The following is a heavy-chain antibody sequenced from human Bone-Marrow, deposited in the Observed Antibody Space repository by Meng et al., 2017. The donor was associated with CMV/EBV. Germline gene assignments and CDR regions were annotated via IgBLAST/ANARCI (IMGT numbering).Heavy chain of an antibody. CDR2: IYYSGST. J-gene: IGHJ3*02. CDR1: GGPISSYY. CDR3: ARLNRYCSSTSCYTPDALDI. V-gene: IGHV4-59*01. Sequence: SDPLSLPCTVPGGPISSYYWSWIRQPPGKGLEWIGYIYYSGSTNYNPSLKSRVTISVDTSKNQFSLKLSSVTAADTAVYYCARLNRYCSSTSCYTPDALDIWGQGTMVTVSS. D-gene: IGHD2-2*02.